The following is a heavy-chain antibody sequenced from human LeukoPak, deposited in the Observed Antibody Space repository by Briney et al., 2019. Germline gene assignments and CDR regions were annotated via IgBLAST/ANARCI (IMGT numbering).Heavy chain of an antibody. J-gene: IGHJ4*02. Sequence: SQTLSLTCTVSGGSISSYYWSWIRQPPGKGLEWIGYIYYSGSTNYNPSLKSRVTITLDTSKKQFSLKLSSVIAADTAVYYCAREGYDSNIYYKADYWGQGTLVTVCS. CDR2: IYYSGST. CDR1: GGSISSYY. D-gene: IGHD3-22*01. CDR3: AREGYDSNIYYKADY. V-gene: IGHV4-59*01.